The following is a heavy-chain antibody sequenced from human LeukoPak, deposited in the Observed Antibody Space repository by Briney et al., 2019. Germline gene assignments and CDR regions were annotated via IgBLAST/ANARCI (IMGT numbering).Heavy chain of an antibody. CDR3: ARQAGGDSSAYYYMDV. Sequence: GESLTLSCKGSGYSFTSYWIGWVRQMPGKGLEWMGIIYPGDSDTRYSPSFQGQVTISADKSISTAYLQWSSLKASDTAMYYCARQAGGDSSAYYYMDVWGKGTTVTVSS. J-gene: IGHJ6*03. CDR2: IYPGDSDT. CDR1: GYSFTSYW. V-gene: IGHV5-51*01. D-gene: IGHD3-22*01.